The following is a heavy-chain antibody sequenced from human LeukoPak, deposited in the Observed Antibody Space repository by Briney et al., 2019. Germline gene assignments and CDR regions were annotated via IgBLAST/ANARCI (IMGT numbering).Heavy chain of an antibody. CDR2: IYHTAGS. CDR3: AREMRYSESYVVEG. J-gene: IGHJ4*02. CDR1: GDSVTNEIHF. D-gene: IGHD1-26*01. V-gene: IGHV4-30-4*01. Sequence: KSSESLSLTCTASGDSVTNEIHFWRWTRQPPGEGLEWIGYIYHTAGSYYNPSLMSRVTMSKDTSRNQFSLKLSSVTAADTAVYHCAREMRYSESYVVEGWGLGALVTVSS.